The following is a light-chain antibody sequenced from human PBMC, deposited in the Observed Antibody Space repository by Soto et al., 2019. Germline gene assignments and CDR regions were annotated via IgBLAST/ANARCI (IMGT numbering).Light chain of an antibody. Sequence: QSVLTQPASVSGSPGQSITISCTGTSTDVGDSNHVSWYQHHPGKAPKLIIYEVSYRPSGVSNRFSGSKSAYTASLTISGLQAEDEADYYCNSQTTSGIRVFGTGTNSPS. J-gene: IGLJ1*01. V-gene: IGLV2-14*01. CDR3: NSQTTSGIRV. CDR2: EVS. CDR1: STDVGDSNH.